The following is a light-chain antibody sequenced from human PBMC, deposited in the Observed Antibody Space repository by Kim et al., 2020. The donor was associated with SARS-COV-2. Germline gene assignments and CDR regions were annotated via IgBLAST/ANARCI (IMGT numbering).Light chain of an antibody. J-gene: IGLJ3*02. CDR3: SSYTTSSTLV. Sequence: GQALTISCTGTRGDVGAYNYVSWYQQHPGKAPKLMIYDVTKRPSGVSNRFAGSKSGKTASLTISGLQAEDEGDYYCSSYTTSSTLVFGGGTQLTVL. V-gene: IGLV2-14*03. CDR2: DVT. CDR1: RGDVGAYNY.